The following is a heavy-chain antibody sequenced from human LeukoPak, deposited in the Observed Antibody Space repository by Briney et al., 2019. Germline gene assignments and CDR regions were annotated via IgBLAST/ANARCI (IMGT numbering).Heavy chain of an antibody. J-gene: IGHJ6*03. CDR1: GFTFDDYA. CDR2: ISWNSGSI. CDR3: AKVKLPHYYYYYMDV. Sequence: GGSLRLSCAASGFTFDDYAMHWVRQAPGKGLEWVSGISWNSGSIGYADSVKGRFTISRDNAKNSLYLQMNSLRAEDMALYYCAKVKLPHYYYYYMDVWGKGTTVTVSS. V-gene: IGHV3-9*03. D-gene: IGHD2-15*01.